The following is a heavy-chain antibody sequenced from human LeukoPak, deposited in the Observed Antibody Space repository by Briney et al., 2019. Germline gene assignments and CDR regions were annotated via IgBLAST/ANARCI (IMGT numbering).Heavy chain of an antibody. J-gene: IGHJ4*02. CDR3: ARGPYDSSGSYFDY. Sequence: PGRSLRLSCAASGFTFSSYGMHWVRQAPGKGLEWVAVIWYDGSNKYYAVSVKSRFTISRDNSKNTLYLQMNSLRAEGTAVYYCARGPYDSSGSYFDYWGQGALVTVSS. CDR2: IWYDGSNK. CDR1: GFTFSSYG. D-gene: IGHD3-22*01. V-gene: IGHV3-33*01.